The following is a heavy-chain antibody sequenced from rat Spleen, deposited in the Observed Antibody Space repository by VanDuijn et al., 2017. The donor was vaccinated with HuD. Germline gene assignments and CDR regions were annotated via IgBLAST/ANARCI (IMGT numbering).Heavy chain of an antibody. CDR2: VSYDGGNT. Sequence: EVQLVESGGALVQPGRSLKLSCAASGFTFSDYNMAWVRQAPRKGLKWVAAVSYDGGNTYYRDSVKGRFTISRDNAKSTLYLQMDSLRSEDTATYYCATGIHWFTYWGQGTLVTVSS. V-gene: IGHV5-7*01. J-gene: IGHJ3*01. D-gene: IGHD4-3*01. CDR1: GFTFSDYN. CDR3: ATGIHWFTY.